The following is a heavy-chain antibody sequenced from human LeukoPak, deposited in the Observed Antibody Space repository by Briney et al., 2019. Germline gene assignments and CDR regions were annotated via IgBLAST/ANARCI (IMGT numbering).Heavy chain of an antibody. CDR2: IYPGDSDI. V-gene: IGHV5-51*01. CDR3: ARHLTDGYTIDY. CDR1: GYRFTSYW. D-gene: IGHD5-24*01. Sequence: GESLKISCKGSGYRFTSYWIGWVRQMPGKGLEWMGIIYPGDSDIRYSPSFQGQVTISADKSISTAYLHWSSLKASDTAIYYCARHLTDGYTIDYWGQGTLVTVSS. J-gene: IGHJ4*02.